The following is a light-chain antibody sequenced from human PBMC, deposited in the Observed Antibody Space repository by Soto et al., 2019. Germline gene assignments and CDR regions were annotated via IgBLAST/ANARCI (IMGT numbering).Light chain of an antibody. Sequence: EIVLTQSPATLSLSPGERATLSCRASQSIGYYLAWYQEKPGQAPRLLIYDASIRATGIPARFSGSGSGTDFTLTISSLEPEDFAVYYCQQRITFGQGTRLEIK. CDR1: QSIGYY. CDR2: DAS. V-gene: IGKV3-11*01. CDR3: QQRIT. J-gene: IGKJ5*01.